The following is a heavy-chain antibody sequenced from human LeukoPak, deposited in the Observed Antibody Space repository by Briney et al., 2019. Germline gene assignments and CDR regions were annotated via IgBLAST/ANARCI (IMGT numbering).Heavy chain of an antibody. CDR3: AREDYDFWSTSFTGPLPYYFKF. CDR1: GGSISNYY. Sequence: PSETLSLTCTVSGGSISNYYWGWIRQPPGEGLEWIGSISNSGNTYYNSSLKSRVTISSNTSANQFSLKLSSVTAADTAVYFCAREDYDFWSTSFTGPLPYYFKFWGQGTLVTVSS. D-gene: IGHD3-3*01. V-gene: IGHV4-39*07. CDR2: ISNSGNT. J-gene: IGHJ4*02.